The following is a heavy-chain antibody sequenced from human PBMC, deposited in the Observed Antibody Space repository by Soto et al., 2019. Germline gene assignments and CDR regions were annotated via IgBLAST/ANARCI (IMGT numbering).Heavy chain of an antibody. D-gene: IGHD3-16*01. CDR3: AAEPPSGGSPSYYYYGMDV. J-gene: IGHJ6*02. CDR2: IVVGSGNT. V-gene: IGHV1-58*01. Sequence: GASVKVSCKASGFTFTSSAVQWVRQARGQRLEWIGWIVVGSGNTNYAQKFQERVTITRDMSTSTAYMELSSLRSEDTAVYYCAAEPPSGGSPSYYYYGMDVWGQGTTVTVSS. CDR1: GFTFTSSA.